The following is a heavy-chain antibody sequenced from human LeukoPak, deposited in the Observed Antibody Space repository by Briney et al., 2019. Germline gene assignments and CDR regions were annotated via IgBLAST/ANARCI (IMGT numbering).Heavy chain of an antibody. J-gene: IGHJ4*02. CDR3: AKDIEASI. V-gene: IGHV3-30*18. CDR1: GFTFSSYG. D-gene: IGHD2-15*01. Sequence: GGSLRLSCAASGFTFSSYGMHWVRQAPGKGLEWVAVISYDGSNKYYADSVKGRFTISRDNPKNTLYLQMNSLRAEDTAVYYCAKDIEASIWGQGTLVAVSS. CDR2: ISYDGSNK.